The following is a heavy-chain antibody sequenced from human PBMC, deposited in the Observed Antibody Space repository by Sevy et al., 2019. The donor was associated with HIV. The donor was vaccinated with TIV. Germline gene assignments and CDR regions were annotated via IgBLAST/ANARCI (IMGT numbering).Heavy chain of an antibody. V-gene: IGHV3-74*01. CDR2: INSDGSST. D-gene: IGHD3-9*01. CDR1: EFTFSSYW. J-gene: IGHJ5*02. CDR3: AREVVLRYFDWWDPNWFDP. Sequence: GGSLRLSCAASEFTFSSYWMHWVRQAPGKGLVWVSRINSDGSSTSYADSVKGRFTISRDNAKNTLYLQMNSLRAEDTAVYYCAREVVLRYFDWWDPNWFDPWGQGTLVTVSS.